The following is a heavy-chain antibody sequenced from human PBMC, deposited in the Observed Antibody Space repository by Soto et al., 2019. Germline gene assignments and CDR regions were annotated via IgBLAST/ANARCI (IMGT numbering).Heavy chain of an antibody. CDR3: AKGYYDISGHKEQSPDAFDI. CDR2: ISYDGSNK. V-gene: IGHV3-30*18. CDR1: GFTFSSYG. Sequence: QVQLVESGGGVVQPGRSLRLACAASGFTFSSYGMHWVRQAPGKGLEWVAVISYDGSNKYYADSVKGLFTISRDNSKNTLYLQMNSLRAEDMAVYYCAKGYYDISGHKEQSPDAFDIWGQGTMVTVSS. J-gene: IGHJ3*02. D-gene: IGHD3-22*01.